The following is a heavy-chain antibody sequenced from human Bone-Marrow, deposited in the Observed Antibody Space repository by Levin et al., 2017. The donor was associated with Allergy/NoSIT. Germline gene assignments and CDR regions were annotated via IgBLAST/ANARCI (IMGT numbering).Heavy chain of an antibody. CDR3: TRQGGGDCSSTSCRHYYYYYMDV. CDR1: GFTFSGSA. Sequence: GGSLRLSCAASGFTFSGSAMHWVRQASGKGLEWVGRIRSKANSYATAYAASVKGRFTISRDDSKHTAYLQMNSLKTEDTAEYYCTRQGGGDCSSTSCRHYYYYYMDVWGKGTTVTVSS. CDR2: IRSKANSYAT. J-gene: IGHJ6*03. V-gene: IGHV3-73*01. D-gene: IGHD2-2*03.